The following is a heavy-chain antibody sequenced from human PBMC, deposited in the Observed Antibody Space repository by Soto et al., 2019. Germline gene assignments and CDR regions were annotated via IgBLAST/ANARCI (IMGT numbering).Heavy chain of an antibody. CDR2: IYYSGST. CDR3: AREMRAASDAFDI. CDR1: GGSISSGGYY. J-gene: IGHJ3*02. D-gene: IGHD6-25*01. V-gene: IGHV4-31*03. Sequence: SETLSLTCTVSGGSISSGGYYCSWIRQHPGKGLEWIGYIYYSGSTYYNPSLKSRVTISVDTSKNQFSLKLSSVTATDTAVYYCAREMRAASDAFDIWGQGTMVTVSS.